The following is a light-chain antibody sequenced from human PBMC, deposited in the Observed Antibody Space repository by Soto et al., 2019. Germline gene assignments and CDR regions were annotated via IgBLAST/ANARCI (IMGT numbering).Light chain of an antibody. V-gene: IGKV3-20*01. Sequence: IVFTQSPATPSLSPGERATLSCRASQSDSTYLAWYQQKRGQAPSLLIYGPSNRPTGMPARFRGSGSGTDYTLTISRLEPEDSAVYFCQQYGSSTLTFGGGTKVDI. CDR3: QQYGSSTLT. CDR2: GPS. CDR1: QSDSTY. J-gene: IGKJ4*01.